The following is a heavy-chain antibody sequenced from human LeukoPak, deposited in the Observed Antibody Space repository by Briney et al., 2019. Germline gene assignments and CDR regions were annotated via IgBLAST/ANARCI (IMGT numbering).Heavy chain of an antibody. CDR2: INPNSGGT. CDR3: ARDLGSGWYFDY. J-gene: IGHJ4*02. Sequence: GASLKVSCKASGYTFTSYYMHWVRQAPGQGLEWMGWINPNSGGTNYAHKFQGWVTMTRDTSISTAYMELSRLRSDDTAVYYCARDLGSGWYFDYWGQGTLVTVSS. D-gene: IGHD6-19*01. V-gene: IGHV1-2*04. CDR1: GYTFTSYY.